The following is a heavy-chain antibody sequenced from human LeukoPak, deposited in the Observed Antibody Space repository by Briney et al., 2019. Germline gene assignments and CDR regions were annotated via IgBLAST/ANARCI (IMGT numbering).Heavy chain of an antibody. V-gene: IGHV3-21*01. Sequence: SGGSLRLSCAASGFTFSSYSMNWVRQAPGKGLEGVSSISSSSSYIYYADSVKGRFTISRDNAKNSLYLQMNSLRAEDTAVYYCARAERIWGYYYYYMDVWGKGTTVTVSS. J-gene: IGHJ6*03. CDR2: ISSSSSYI. CDR1: GFTFSSYS. D-gene: IGHD3-16*01. CDR3: ARAERIWGYYYYYMDV.